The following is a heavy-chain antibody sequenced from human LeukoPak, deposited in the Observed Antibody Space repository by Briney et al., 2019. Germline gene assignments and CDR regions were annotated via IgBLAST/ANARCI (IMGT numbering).Heavy chain of an antibody. Sequence: PSETLSLTCTVSGGSISSYYWSWIRQPPGKGLEWIGYIYYSGSTNYNPSLKSRVTISVDTSKNQFSLKLSSVTAADTAVYYCAREIDTAVVREHAFDIWGQGTMVTVSS. CDR2: IYYSGST. V-gene: IGHV4-59*01. D-gene: IGHD5-18*01. CDR1: GGSISSYY. CDR3: AREIDTAVVREHAFDI. J-gene: IGHJ3*02.